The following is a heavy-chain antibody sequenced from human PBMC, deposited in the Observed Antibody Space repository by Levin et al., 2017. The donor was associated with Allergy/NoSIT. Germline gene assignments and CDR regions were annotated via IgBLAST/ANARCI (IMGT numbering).Heavy chain of an antibody. CDR3: ARRDYSWGGYRQRAFDI. J-gene: IGHJ3*02. CDR2: INHSGST. D-gene: IGHD3-16*01. V-gene: IGHV4-34*01. CDR1: GGSFSDHY. Sequence: SETLSLTCAVYGGSFSDHYWSWIRQVPGRGLEWIGEINHSGSTDYNPSLKGRLTISVDTSKNQSSLKLSSVTAADTAVYYCARRDYSWGGYRQRAFDIWGQGTMVTVSS.